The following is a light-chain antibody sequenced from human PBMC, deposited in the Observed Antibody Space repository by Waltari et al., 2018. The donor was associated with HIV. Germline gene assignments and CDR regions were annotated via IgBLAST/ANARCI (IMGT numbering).Light chain of an antibody. CDR2: GAS. J-gene: IGKJ5*01. Sequence: EIVMTQSPATLSVSPGERATLSCRASQSVSSNLALYQHKPGQAPRLLLYGASTRATGIPARFSGSGSGTDFTLTISSLQSEDVAVYYCQQYNNWPPITFGQGTRLEIK. V-gene: IGKV3-15*01. CDR1: QSVSSN. CDR3: QQYNNWPPIT.